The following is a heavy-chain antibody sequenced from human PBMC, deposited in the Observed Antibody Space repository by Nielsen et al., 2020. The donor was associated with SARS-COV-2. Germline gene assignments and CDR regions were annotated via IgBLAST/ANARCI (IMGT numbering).Heavy chain of an antibody. Sequence: GESLKISCAASAFTFSTYWMPWVRQAPGKGLVWVSRINSDGSSTSYADSVKGRFTISRDNAKNTLYLQMNSLRAEDTAVYYCVRVLQVPNGLAHRWGQGTLVTVSS. J-gene: IGHJ4*02. CDR3: VRVLQVPNGLAHR. CDR1: AFTFSTYW. CDR2: INSDGSST. D-gene: IGHD3-10*01. V-gene: IGHV3-74*01.